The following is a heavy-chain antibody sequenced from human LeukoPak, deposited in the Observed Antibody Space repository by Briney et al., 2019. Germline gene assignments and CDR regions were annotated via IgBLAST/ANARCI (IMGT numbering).Heavy chain of an antibody. CDR3: ARVPLV. Sequence: SSETLSLTCTVSGGSISSNYWSWVRQPPGKGLEWIGYISYSGSTNYNPSLKSRVTISVDTSKNQFSLKLTSVTAADTAVYYCARVPLVWGQGSLVTVSS. CDR2: ISYSGST. V-gene: IGHV4-59*12. CDR1: GGSISSNY. J-gene: IGHJ4*02.